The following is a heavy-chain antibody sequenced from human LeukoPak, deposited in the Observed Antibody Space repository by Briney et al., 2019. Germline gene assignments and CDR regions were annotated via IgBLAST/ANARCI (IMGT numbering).Heavy chain of an antibody. V-gene: IGHV3-23*01. CDR3: AKRAVAGTYYFDY. CDR1: GFTFNSDA. Sequence: GGSLRLSCAASGFTFNSDAMSWVRQAPGKGLEWVSIISASGASPYYADSVKGRFTISRDNSKNTLYLQMNSLRAEDTAVYYCAKRAVAGTYYFDYWGQETLVTVSS. J-gene: IGHJ4*02. CDR2: ISASGASP. D-gene: IGHD6-19*01.